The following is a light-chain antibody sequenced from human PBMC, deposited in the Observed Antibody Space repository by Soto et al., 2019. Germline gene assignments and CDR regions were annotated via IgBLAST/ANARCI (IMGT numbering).Light chain of an antibody. CDR1: QTISSW. V-gene: IGKV1-5*03. Sequence: DIQMTQSPSTLSGSVRDRVTITFRASQTISSWLAWYQQTPGKAPKLLIYKASTLTSGVPSRFRGSGSGTEFTLPISSLQPDDFETYYCQHYNSYSEAFGQGTKVDIK. CDR3: QHYNSYSEA. CDR2: KAS. J-gene: IGKJ1*01.